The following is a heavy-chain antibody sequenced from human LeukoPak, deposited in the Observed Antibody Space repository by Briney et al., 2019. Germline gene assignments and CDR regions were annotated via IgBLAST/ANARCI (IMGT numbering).Heavy chain of an antibody. V-gene: IGHV3-7*01. CDR1: GFVFSNYY. CDR2: IQEDGSAT. J-gene: IGHJ4*02. Sequence: GGSLRLSCAASGFVFSNYYMGWVRQAPGKGLEWVANIQEDGSATYYVDSVKGRFTISRDNAKNSLDLQMNSLRAEDTAVYFCARRKEVQTTFDCWGQGTLVTVSS. D-gene: IGHD1-14*01. CDR3: ARRKEVQTTFDC.